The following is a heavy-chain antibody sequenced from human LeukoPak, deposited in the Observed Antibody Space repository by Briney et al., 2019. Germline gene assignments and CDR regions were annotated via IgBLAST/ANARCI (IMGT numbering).Heavy chain of an antibody. D-gene: IGHD6-19*01. CDR2: INHSGST. J-gene: IGHJ4*02. Sequence: KPSETLSLTCAVYGGSFSGYYWSWIRQPPGKGLEWIGEINHSGSTNYNPSLKSRVTISVDTSKNQFSLKLSSVTAADTAVYYCARVAAKGSGLRFRSTNFDYWGQGTLVTVSS. CDR1: GGSFSGYY. V-gene: IGHV4-34*01. CDR3: ARVAAKGSGLRFRSTNFDY.